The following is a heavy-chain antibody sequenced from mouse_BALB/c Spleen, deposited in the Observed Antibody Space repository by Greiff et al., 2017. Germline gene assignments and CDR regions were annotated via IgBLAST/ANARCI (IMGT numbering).Heavy chain of an antibody. CDR1: GFTFSSYG. Sequence: EVKLEESGGGLVQPGGSLKLSCAASGFTFSSYGMSWVRQTPDKRLELVATINSNGGSTYYPDSVKGRFTISRDNAKNTLYLQMSSLKSEDTAMYYCARYVDGYYPSWFAYWGQGTLVTVSA. J-gene: IGHJ3*01. CDR2: INSNGGST. V-gene: IGHV5-6-3*01. D-gene: IGHD2-3*01. CDR3: ARYVDGYYPSWFAY.